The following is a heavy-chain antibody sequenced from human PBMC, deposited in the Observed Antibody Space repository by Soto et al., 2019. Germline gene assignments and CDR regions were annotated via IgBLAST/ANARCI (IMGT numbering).Heavy chain of an antibody. CDR3: ARLEGQATTSYYFDF. CDR2: IYYRGNA. Sequence: LSETLSLTCSVSDDSINSDKYYWGWIRQPPGKGPEWIGSIYYRGNAYYNPSLQTRVTISLDKSRSQFSLKLNSVTAADSAVYFCARLEGQATTSYYFDFWGPGALVTVSS. J-gene: IGHJ4*02. V-gene: IGHV4-39*01. D-gene: IGHD1-1*01. CDR1: DDSINSDKYY.